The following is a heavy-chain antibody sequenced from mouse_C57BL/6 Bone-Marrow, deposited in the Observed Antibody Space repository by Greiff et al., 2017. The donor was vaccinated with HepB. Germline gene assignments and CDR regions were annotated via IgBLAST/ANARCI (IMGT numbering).Heavy chain of an antibody. D-gene: IGHD3-3*01. CDR3: ARGGLCAY. J-gene: IGHJ3*01. V-gene: IGHV1-81*01. CDR2: IYPRSGNT. Sequence: QVQLKESGAELARPGASVKLSCKASGYTFTSYGISWVKQRTGQGLEWIGEIYPRSGNTYYNQKFKGKATLTADKSSSTAYMELRSLTSEDSAVYFCARGGLCAYWGQGTLVTVSA. CDR1: GYTFTSYG.